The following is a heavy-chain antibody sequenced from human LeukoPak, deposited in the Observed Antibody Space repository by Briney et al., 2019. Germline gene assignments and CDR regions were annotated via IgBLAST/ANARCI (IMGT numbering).Heavy chain of an antibody. CDR2: IYHSGST. Sequence: SETLSLTCSVSDGSITTSDYYWGWIRQPPGKGLEWTGSIYHSGSTYYNSSLQSRVALSVDTSKNHISLKLTSVTAADTAVYYCARAASLFSWFDPWGQGTLVTVSS. CDR3: ARAASLFSWFDP. V-gene: IGHV4-39*07. CDR1: DGSITTSDYY. J-gene: IGHJ5*02. D-gene: IGHD3-3*01.